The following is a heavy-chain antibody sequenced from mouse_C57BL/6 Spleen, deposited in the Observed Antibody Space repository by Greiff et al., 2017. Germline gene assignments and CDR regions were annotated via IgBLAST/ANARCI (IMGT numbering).Heavy chain of an antibody. Sequence: QVQLQQPGAELVKPGASVKLSCKASGFTFTSYWMQWVKQRPGQGLEWIGEIDPSDSYTNYTQKFKGKATLTVDTSSSTAYMQLGSLTSEDSAVYYCARPLYYYGSRGPRVWGTGTTVTVSS. J-gene: IGHJ1*03. CDR1: GFTFTSYW. CDR3: ARPLYYYGSRGPRV. D-gene: IGHD1-1*01. CDR2: IDPSDSYT. V-gene: IGHV1-50*01.